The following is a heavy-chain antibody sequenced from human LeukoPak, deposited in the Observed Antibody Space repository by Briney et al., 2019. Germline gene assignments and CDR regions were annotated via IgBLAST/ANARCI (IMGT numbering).Heavy chain of an antibody. J-gene: IGHJ4*02. V-gene: IGHV3-48*03. Sequence: PSGGSLRLSCAASGFTFSSYEMNWVRQAPGKGLEWVSYIGSGGSTIYYADSVKGRFTISRDNAKNSLYLQMNSLRAEDTAVYYCARVRDGSQDYWGQGTLVTVSS. D-gene: IGHD5-24*01. CDR1: GFTFSSYE. CDR3: ARVRDGSQDY. CDR2: IGSGGSTI.